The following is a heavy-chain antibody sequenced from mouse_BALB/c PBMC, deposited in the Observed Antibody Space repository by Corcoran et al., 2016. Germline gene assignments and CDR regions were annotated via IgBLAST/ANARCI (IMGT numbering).Heavy chain of an antibody. CDR2: IYWDDDK. CDR1: GFSLSTSGMG. J-gene: IGHJ4*01. D-gene: IGHD1-1*01. V-gene: IGHV8-12*01. Sequence: QVTLKESGPGILQPSQTLSLTCSFSGFSLSTSGMGLSWIRQPSGKCLEWLAHIYWDDDKRYNPSLKSRLTISKDTSRNQVFLKITSVDTADTATYYCARRVYGSSYPYYAMDYWGQGTSVTVSS. CDR3: ARRVYGSSYPYYAMDY.